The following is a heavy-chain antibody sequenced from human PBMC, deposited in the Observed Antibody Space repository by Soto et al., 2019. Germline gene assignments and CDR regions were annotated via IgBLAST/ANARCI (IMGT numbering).Heavy chain of an antibody. D-gene: IGHD2-15*01. Sequence: QVQLVESGGGVVQPGRSLRLSCAASGFTFSSYGMHWVRQAPGKGLEWVAVISYDGSNKYYADSVKGRFTISRDNSKNTLYVQMNSLRAEDTAVYYCAKEGSWSCGGSCYLDYWGQGTLVTVSS. CDR1: GFTFSSYG. V-gene: IGHV3-30*18. CDR3: AKEGSWSCGGSCYLDY. J-gene: IGHJ4*02. CDR2: ISYDGSNK.